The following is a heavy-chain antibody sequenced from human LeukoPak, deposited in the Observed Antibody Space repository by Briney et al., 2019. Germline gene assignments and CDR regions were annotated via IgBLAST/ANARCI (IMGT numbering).Heavy chain of an antibody. D-gene: IGHD4-17*01. CDR2: IYYSGST. CDR1: GGSFSGYY. Sequence: SETLSLTCAVYGGSFSGYYWSWIRQPPGKGLEWIGYIYYSGSTNYNPSLKSRVTISVDTSKNQFSLKLSSVTAADTAVYYCARRVRGDYGIYWGQGTLVTVSS. J-gene: IGHJ4*02. CDR3: ARRVRGDYGIY. V-gene: IGHV4-59*12.